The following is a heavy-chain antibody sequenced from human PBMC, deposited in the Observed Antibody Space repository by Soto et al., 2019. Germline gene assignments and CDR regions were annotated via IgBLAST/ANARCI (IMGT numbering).Heavy chain of an antibody. CDR3: ARGQEQLQYYGLDV. CDR1: GGSSSGYY. D-gene: IGHD6-13*01. J-gene: IGHJ6*02. V-gene: IGHV4-34*01. CDR2: INHSGST. Sequence: PSETLSLTCAVYGGSSSGYYWSWIRQPPGKGLEWIGEINHSGSTNYNPSLKSRVTISVDTSKNQFSLKLSSVTAADTAVYYCARGQEQLQYYGLDVWGQGTTVTVS.